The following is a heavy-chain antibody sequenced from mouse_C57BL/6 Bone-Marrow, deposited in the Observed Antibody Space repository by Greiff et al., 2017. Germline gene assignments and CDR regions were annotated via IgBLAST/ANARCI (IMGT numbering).Heavy chain of an antibody. CDR2: IHTNSGST. J-gene: IGHJ4*01. CDR1: GYTFTSYW. CDR3: AKVYDYDVSYYYAMDY. V-gene: IGHV1-64*01. Sequence: QVKLQQPGAELVKPGASVKLSCKASGYTFTSYWMHWVKQRPGQGLEWIGMIHTNSGSTNYNEQFKSKATLTVDKSSRTAYMQLSKLTSEDSAVYYGAKVYDYDVSYYYAMDYWGQGTSVTGSS. D-gene: IGHD2-4*01.